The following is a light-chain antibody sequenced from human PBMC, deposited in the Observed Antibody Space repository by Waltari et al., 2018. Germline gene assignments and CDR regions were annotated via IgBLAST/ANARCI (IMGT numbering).Light chain of an antibody. Sequence: DIHLTQDISTLSESVGDKVTISCHASQGISSWLAWYQQKPGKAPKPLIFAASSLQSGVPSRFSGSGSGTDYTLTISSLQPDDFATYYCQRYDDLPYIFGQGTRVDIK. CDR2: AAS. V-gene: IGKV1-NL1*01. CDR3: QRYDDLPYI. J-gene: IGKJ2*01. CDR1: QGISSW.